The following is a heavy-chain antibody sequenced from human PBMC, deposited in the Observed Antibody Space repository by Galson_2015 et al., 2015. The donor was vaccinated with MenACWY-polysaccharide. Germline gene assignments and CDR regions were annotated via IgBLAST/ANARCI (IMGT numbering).Heavy chain of an antibody. V-gene: IGHV3-30-3*01. J-gene: IGHJ4*02. D-gene: IGHD3-22*01. CDR1: GFTFSSYA. Sequence: SLRLSCAASGFTFSSYAMHWVRQAPGKGLEWVAVISYDGSNKYYADSVKGRFTISRDNSKNSLYLQMNSLRAEDTAVYYCARRITTGDYWGQGTLVTVSS. CDR3: ARRITTGDY. CDR2: ISYDGSNK.